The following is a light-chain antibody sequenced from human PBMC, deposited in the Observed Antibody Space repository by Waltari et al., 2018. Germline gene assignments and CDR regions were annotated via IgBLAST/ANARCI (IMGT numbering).Light chain of an antibody. CDR2: EAS. CDR3: QHLNSYPPT. J-gene: IGKJ3*01. V-gene: IGKV1-9*01. CDR1: QGISSY. Sequence: DIQLTQSPSFLSASVGDSVTIPCRASQGISSYLAWYQQKPGKAPNLLISEASTLQSGVPSRFSGTGSETEFTLTISSLQPEDFATYFCQHLNSYPPTFGPGTIVDIK.